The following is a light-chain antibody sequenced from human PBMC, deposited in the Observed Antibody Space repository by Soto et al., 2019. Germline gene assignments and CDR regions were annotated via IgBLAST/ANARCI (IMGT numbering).Light chain of an antibody. CDR2: SND. Sequence: QSVLTQPPSASGTPGQRVTISCSGSSSNIGSNAVNWYQQLPGTAPKLLIYSNDQRPSGVPDRFSGSESGTSVSLAISGLQSEDEADYYCAAWDDGLNGWVFGGGTKLTVL. J-gene: IGLJ3*02. CDR3: AAWDDGLNGWV. V-gene: IGLV1-44*01. CDR1: SSNIGSNA.